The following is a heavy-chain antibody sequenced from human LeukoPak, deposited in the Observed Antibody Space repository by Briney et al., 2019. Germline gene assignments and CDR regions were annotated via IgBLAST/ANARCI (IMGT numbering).Heavy chain of an antibody. J-gene: IGHJ4*02. Sequence: PGGSLRLSCAASGFTFSSYGMSWVRQPPGKGLEWVSAISGSGGGTYYADSVKGRFTVSRDNSKNTLYLQMNSLRAEDTAVCYCSKDRDHYYDSSGSQGGYYWGQGPLVTVSS. CDR1: GFTFSSYG. CDR2: ISGSGGGT. V-gene: IGHV3-23*01. D-gene: IGHD3-22*01. CDR3: SKDRDHYYDSSGSQGGYY.